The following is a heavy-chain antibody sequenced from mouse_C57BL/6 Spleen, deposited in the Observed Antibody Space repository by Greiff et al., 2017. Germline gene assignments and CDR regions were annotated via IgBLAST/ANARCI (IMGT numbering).Heavy chain of an antibody. CDR3: ARKRGEYTGWYFDV. V-gene: IGHV1-69*01. Sequence: QVQLQQPGAELVLPGASVKLSCKASGYTFTNYWMHWVKQRPGQGLEWIGEIDPSASYTTYNQKFKGKATLTVAKSSSTAYMQLSSLTSEDSAVYYCARKRGEYTGWYFDVWGTGTTVTVSS. CDR1: GYTFTNYW. CDR2: IDPSASYT. D-gene: IGHD5-1*01. J-gene: IGHJ1*03.